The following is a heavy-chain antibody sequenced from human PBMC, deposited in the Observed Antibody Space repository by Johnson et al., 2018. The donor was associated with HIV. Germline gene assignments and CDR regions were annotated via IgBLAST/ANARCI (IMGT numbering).Heavy chain of an antibody. V-gene: IGHV3-30-3*01. D-gene: IGHD2-2*01. Sequence: QVQLVESGGGVVQPGRSLRLSCAASGFTFSRYSMHWVRQAPGKGLEWMAIISYDGSNKYYADSVKGRFPISRDTSKNPLFLQMNSLRDEDTAVYYCARGGWLGYCSSTSCSKDAFDIWGQGTMVTVSS. CDR3: ARGGWLGYCSSTSCSKDAFDI. CDR1: GFTFSRYS. J-gene: IGHJ3*02. CDR2: ISYDGSNK.